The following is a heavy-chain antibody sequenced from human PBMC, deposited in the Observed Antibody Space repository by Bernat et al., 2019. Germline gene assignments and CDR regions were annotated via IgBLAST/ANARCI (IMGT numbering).Heavy chain of an antibody. CDR2: IKSKTDGGTT. CDR1: GFTFSNAW. CDR3: TTDLDYDSSGYCRYQHAFDI. J-gene: IGHJ3*02. Sequence: EVQLVESGGGLVKPGGSLRLSCAASGFTFSNAWMSWVRQAPGKGLEWVGRIKSKTDGGTTDYAAPVKGRFTISRDDSKNTLYLQMNSLKTEDTAVYYCTTDLDYDSSGYCRYQHAFDIWGQGTMVTVSS. D-gene: IGHD3-22*01. V-gene: IGHV3-15*01.